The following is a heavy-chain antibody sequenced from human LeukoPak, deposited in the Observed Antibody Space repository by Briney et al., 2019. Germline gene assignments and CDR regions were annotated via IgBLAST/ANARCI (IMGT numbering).Heavy chain of an antibody. V-gene: IGHV3-48*03. CDR1: GFTFSSYE. J-gene: IGHJ4*02. Sequence: GGSLRLSCAASGFTFSSYEMNWVRQAPGKGLEWVSYISSSGSTIYYADSVKGRFTISRDNSKNTLYLQMNSLRAEDTAVYYCAKDTDGFLDYWGQGILVTVSS. CDR3: AKDTDGFLDY. D-gene: IGHD2/OR15-2a*01. CDR2: ISSSGSTI.